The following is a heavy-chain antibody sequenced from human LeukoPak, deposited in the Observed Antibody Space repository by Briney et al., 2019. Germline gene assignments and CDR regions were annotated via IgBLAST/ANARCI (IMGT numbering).Heavy chain of an antibody. D-gene: IGHD3-10*01. V-gene: IGHV3-48*02. Sequence: GGSLRLSCAASGFTFSNYRMNWVRRAPGKGLEWLSYIGASGTTIYYADSVKGRFTISRDNAKNSLFLQMNSLTDEDTAVYYCARRTPGSEYYYAMDVWGQGTTVIVSS. J-gene: IGHJ6*02. CDR3: ARRTPGSEYYYAMDV. CDR2: IGASGTTI. CDR1: GFTFSNYR.